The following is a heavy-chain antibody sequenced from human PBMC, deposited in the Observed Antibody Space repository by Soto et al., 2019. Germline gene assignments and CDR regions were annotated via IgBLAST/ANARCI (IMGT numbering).Heavy chain of an antibody. Sequence: SETLSLTCTVSGYSISSGYYWGWIRQPPGKGLEWIGSIYHSGSTYYNPSLKSRVTISVDTSKNQFSLKVSSVTAADTAVYYCARISGYCSGGSCYRGYNWFDPWGQGTLVTVSS. CDR1: GYSISSGYY. D-gene: IGHD2-15*01. J-gene: IGHJ5*02. V-gene: IGHV4-38-2*02. CDR3: ARISGYCSGGSCYRGYNWFDP. CDR2: IYHSGST.